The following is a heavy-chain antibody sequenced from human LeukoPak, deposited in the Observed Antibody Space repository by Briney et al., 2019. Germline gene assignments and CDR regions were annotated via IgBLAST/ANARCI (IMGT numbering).Heavy chain of an antibody. J-gene: IGHJ4*02. CDR2: IIPIFGTA. CDR1: GGTFSSYA. CDR3: ARGGMTTVTTLDY. V-gene: IGHV1-69*05. D-gene: IGHD4-17*01. Sequence: SVEVSCKASGGTFSSYAISWVRQAPGQGLEWMGRIIPIFGTANYAQKFQGRVTITTDESTSTAYMELSSLRSEDTAVYYCARGGMTTVTTLDYWGQGTLVTVSS.